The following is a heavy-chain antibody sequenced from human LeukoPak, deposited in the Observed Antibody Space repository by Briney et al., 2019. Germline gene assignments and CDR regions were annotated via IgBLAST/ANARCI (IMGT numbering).Heavy chain of an antibody. CDR2: IYTSGST. V-gene: IGHV4-4*09. J-gene: IGHJ4*02. CDR3: ARSTMIALFDY. CDR1: GGSFSSYY. D-gene: IGHD3-22*01. Sequence: SETLSLTCTVSGGSFSSYYWRWIRQPPGKGLQCIGYIYTSGSTNYNPSLKSRVTISVDTSKNQFSLKLSSVTAADTAVYYCARSTMIALFDYWGQGTLVTVSS.